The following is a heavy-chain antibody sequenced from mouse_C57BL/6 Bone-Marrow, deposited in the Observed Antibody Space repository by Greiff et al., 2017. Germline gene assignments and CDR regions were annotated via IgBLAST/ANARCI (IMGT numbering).Heavy chain of an antibody. V-gene: IGHV1-26*01. CDR3: ARHPYTTVLDY. Sequence: EVKLQQSGPELVKPGASVKISCKASGYTFTDYYMNWVKQSHGKSLEWIGDINPNNGGTSYNQKFKGKDTLTVDKSSSTAYMELRSLTSEDSAVYYCARHPYTTVLDYWGQGTTLTVSS. D-gene: IGHD1-1*01. CDR1: GYTFTDYY. CDR2: INPNNGGT. J-gene: IGHJ2*01.